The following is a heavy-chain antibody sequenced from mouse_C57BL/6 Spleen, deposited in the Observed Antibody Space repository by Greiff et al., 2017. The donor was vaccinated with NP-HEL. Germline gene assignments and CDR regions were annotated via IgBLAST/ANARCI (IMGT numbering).Heavy chain of an antibody. Sequence: VQLQQSGAELVKPGASVKLSCKASGYTFTSYWMHWVKPRPGRGLEWIGRIDPISGGTKYNEKFKSKATLTGDKPSSTAYMQLSSLTSEYSAVYYCASPYYDSAYAMDYWGQRTSVTVSS. V-gene: IGHV1-72*01. CDR1: GYTFTSYW. CDR3: ASPYYDSAYAMDY. CDR2: IDPISGGT. J-gene: IGHJ4*01. D-gene: IGHD2-4*01.